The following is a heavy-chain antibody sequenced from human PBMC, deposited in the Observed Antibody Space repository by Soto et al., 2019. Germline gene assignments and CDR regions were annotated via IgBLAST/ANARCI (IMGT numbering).Heavy chain of an antibody. Sequence: GSLRLSCAASGFTFSSYSMNWVRQAPGKGLEWVSSISSRSSHIYYADSVKGRFTISRDNAKNSLYLQMNSLRAEDTAVYYCARIEYSSSLNWLDPWGQGTLVTVSS. D-gene: IGHD6-6*01. CDR2: ISSRSSHI. CDR1: GFTFSSYS. CDR3: ARIEYSSSLNWLDP. J-gene: IGHJ5*02. V-gene: IGHV3-21*01.